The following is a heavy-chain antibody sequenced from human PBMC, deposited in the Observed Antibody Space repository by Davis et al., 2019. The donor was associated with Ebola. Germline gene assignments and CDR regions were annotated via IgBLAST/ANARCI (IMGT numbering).Heavy chain of an antibody. J-gene: IGHJ6*02. V-gene: IGHV1-8*03. CDR2: MNPNSGNT. D-gene: IGHD3-9*01. Sequence: ASVKVSCKASGYTFTSYCISWVRQAPGQGLEWMGWMNPNSGNTGYAQKFQGRVTITRNTSISTAYMELSSLRSEDTAVYYCARGGWSLRYFANGMDVWGQGTTVTVSS. CDR1: GYTFTSYC. CDR3: ARGGWSLRYFANGMDV.